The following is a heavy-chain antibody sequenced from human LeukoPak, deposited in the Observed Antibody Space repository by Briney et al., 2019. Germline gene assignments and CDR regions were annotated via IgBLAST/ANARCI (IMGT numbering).Heavy chain of an antibody. CDR1: GYRFIGYY. Sequence: GASVKVSCKTSGYRFIGYYIHWVRQAPGQGLEWMGWINPNSGGTHYAQKFQGRVTMTRGTSISTAYMELSRLRSDDTAVYYCARDPGQLDSPLYYYYMDVWGKGTTVTVSS. CDR3: ARDPGQLDSPLYYYYMDV. D-gene: IGHD1-1*01. CDR2: INPNSGGT. J-gene: IGHJ6*03. V-gene: IGHV1-2*02.